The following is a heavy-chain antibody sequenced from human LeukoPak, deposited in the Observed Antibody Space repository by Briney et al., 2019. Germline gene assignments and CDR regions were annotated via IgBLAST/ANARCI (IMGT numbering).Heavy chain of an antibody. J-gene: IGHJ4*02. V-gene: IGHV4-39*01. D-gene: IGHD6-6*01. CDR1: GGSISSSSYY. CDR2: IYNSGNT. CDR3: ARHKLPIDY. Sequence: SETLSLTCTVSGGSISSSSYYWGWIRQRPGKGLEWIGSIYNSGNTYYNPSLKCRVTISVDTSKNQFSLNLTSVTAADTAVYYCARHKLPIDYWGQGTLVTVSS.